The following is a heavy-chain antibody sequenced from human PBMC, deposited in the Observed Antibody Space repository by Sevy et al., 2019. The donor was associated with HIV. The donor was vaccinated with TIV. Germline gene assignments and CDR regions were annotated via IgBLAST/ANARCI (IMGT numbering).Heavy chain of an antibody. CDR2: ISYDGSDK. V-gene: IGHV3-30-3*01. Sequence: GGSLRLSCAASGFAFTNYYAMHWVRQAPGKGLEWVALISYDGSDKYYADSVKGRFTISRDNFKNTLYLQMNSLTTEDMAVYYCARETDNSARWLDPWGQGTLVTVSS. J-gene: IGHJ5*02. CDR1: GFAFTNYYA. D-gene: IGHD4-4*01. CDR3: ARETDNSARWLDP.